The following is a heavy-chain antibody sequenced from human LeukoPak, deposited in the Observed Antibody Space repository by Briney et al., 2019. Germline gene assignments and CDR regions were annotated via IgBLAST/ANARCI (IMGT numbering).Heavy chain of an antibody. CDR3: ARMNYVSSGWGAPFDY. CDR2: ICSGRGST. D-gene: IGHD1-7*01. V-gene: IGHV3-23*01. Sequence: GGSLRLSCAASGFTFSTYAMSWVRQAPGKGLEWVSAICSGRGSTYYADSVKGRFSISRDNSKNSLYLQMNSLRAEDTAVYYCARMNYVSSGWGAPFDYWGQGTLVTVSS. J-gene: IGHJ4*02. CDR1: GFTFSTYA.